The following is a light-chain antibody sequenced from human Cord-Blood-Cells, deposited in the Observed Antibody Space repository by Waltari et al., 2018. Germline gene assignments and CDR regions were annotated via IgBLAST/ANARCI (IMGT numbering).Light chain of an antibody. CDR3: QQYNNRRT. Sequence: EIVMTQSPATLSVSPGERATLSCRASQSVSRNLAWYQQKHGQAPRLLIYGASTRATGIPARFSGSGSGTEFTLTISSLQSEDFAVYYCQQYNNRRTFGQGTKVEIK. J-gene: IGKJ1*01. CDR2: GAS. V-gene: IGKV3-15*01. CDR1: QSVSRN.